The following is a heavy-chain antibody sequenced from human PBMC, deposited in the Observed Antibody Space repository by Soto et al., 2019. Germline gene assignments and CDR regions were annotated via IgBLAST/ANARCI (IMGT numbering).Heavy chain of an antibody. Sequence: QVQLVQSGAEVKKPGASVKVSCKASGYTFTSYGISWVRQAPGQGLEWMGWISAYNGNTNYAQKLQGRVTMTTDTSTSTAYMELRSLRSDDTAVYYCARETRHYDTNRPPAFDIWGQGTMVTVSS. D-gene: IGHD3-22*01. CDR2: ISAYNGNT. J-gene: IGHJ3*02. CDR1: GYTFTSYG. V-gene: IGHV1-18*01. CDR3: ARETRHYDTNRPPAFDI.